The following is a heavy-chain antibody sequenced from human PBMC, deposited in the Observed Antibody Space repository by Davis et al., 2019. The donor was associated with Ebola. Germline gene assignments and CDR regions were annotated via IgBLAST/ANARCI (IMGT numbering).Heavy chain of an antibody. J-gene: IGHJ4*02. Sequence: GGSLRLSCAASGFTFSSYSMNWVRQAPGKGLEWVSSISSSSSYIYYADSVKGRFTISRDNAKNSLYMQLNSLRAEDTAVYYCARTNWKVINDYWGQGTLVTVSS. CDR2: ISSSSSYI. CDR1: GFTFSSYS. V-gene: IGHV3-21*01. CDR3: ARTNWKVINDY. D-gene: IGHD1-20*01.